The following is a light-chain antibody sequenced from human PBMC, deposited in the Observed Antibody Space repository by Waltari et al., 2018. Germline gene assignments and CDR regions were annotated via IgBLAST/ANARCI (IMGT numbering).Light chain of an antibody. J-gene: IGLJ2*01. Sequence: SSELTQDPAVSVALGQTVRHTCQGDRLRTYSADWYQQRPGQAPILVLFSTDDRPSGIPDRFSGSSSRDTASLTITGTQAEDEADYYCASRDPTANAVVFGGGTKLTVL. V-gene: IGLV3-19*01. CDR3: ASRDPTANAVV. CDR2: STD. CDR1: RLRTYS.